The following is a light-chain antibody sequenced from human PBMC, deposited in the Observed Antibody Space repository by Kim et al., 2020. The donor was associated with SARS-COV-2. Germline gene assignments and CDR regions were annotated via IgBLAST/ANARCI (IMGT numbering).Light chain of an antibody. CDR1: KSNIGAGSE. V-gene: IGLV1-40*01. CDR3: QSYDSSLSGYV. J-gene: IGLJ1*01. Sequence: QRVRISCTGSKSNIGAGSEVHWYQQVPGTAPNLLIFGNSNRPSGVPDRFSGSKSGTSASLAITGLQAEDETEYYCQSYDSSLSGYVFGTGTKVTVL. CDR2: GNS.